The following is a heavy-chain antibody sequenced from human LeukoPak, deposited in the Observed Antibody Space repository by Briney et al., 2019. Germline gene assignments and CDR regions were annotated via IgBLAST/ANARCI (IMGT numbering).Heavy chain of an antibody. V-gene: IGHV3-7*01. CDR3: ARDLLAYCGGDCSMGFDY. CDR1: GITFSSYW. CDR2: IKQDGSEK. D-gene: IGHD2-21*01. J-gene: IGHJ4*02. Sequence: PGGSLRLSCAASGITFSSYWMSWVRQAPGKGLEWVANIKQDGSEKYYVDSVKGRFTISRDNSKNTLYLQMNSLRAEDTAVYYCARDLLAYCGGDCSMGFDYWGQGTLVTVSS.